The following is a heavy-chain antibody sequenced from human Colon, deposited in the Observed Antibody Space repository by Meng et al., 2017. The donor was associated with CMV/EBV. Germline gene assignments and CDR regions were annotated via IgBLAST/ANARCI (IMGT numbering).Heavy chain of an antibody. D-gene: IGHD3-3*01. Sequence: SETLSLTCNVSGGSMSGYSWHWIRQPPGKGLEWIAYTYYSGSTKFNPSLKSRVTISLDTSKNQFSLKLSSVTAADTAVYYCARDHYDLWSGYFTNWGQGILVTVSS. CDR1: GGSMSGYS. CDR3: ARDHYDLWSGYFTN. J-gene: IGHJ4*02. CDR2: TYYSGST. V-gene: IGHV4-59*01.